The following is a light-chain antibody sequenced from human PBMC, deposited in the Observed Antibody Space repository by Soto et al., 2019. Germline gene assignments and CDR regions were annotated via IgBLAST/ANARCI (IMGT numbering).Light chain of an antibody. Sequence: QSVLTQPRSVSGSPGQSVTISCAGSSTDIGGYNYVSWYQQYPGKAPKLMIYDVAKRPSGVPDRFSGSKSGNTASLTISGLQAEDEADYHCCSSAGTYTPVFGGGTQLTVL. V-gene: IGLV2-11*01. CDR3: CSSAGTYTPV. CDR2: DVA. J-gene: IGLJ3*02. CDR1: STDIGGYNY.